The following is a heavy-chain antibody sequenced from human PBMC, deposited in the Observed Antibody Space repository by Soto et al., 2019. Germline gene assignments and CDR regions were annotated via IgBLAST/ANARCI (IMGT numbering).Heavy chain of an antibody. CDR1: GGSFSGYY. Sequence: QVQLQQWGAGLLKPSETLSLTCAVYGGSFSGYYWSWIRQPPGKGLEWIGEINHSGSTNYNPSLKSRVTISVDTSKNQFPLKLSSVTAADTAVYYCARGDSSSWFDRSGWFDPWGQGTLVTVSS. V-gene: IGHV4-34*01. CDR3: ARGDSSSWFDRSGWFDP. D-gene: IGHD6-13*01. J-gene: IGHJ5*02. CDR2: INHSGST.